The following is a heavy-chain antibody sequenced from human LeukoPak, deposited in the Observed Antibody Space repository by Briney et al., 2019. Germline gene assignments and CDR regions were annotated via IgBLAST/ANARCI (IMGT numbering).Heavy chain of an antibody. J-gene: IGHJ4*02. CDR1: GFTFSDYT. CDR3: AKDLWFGESRPSFDY. CDR2: IDISSSST. V-gene: IGHV3-48*01. D-gene: IGHD3-10*01. Sequence: PGGSLRLSCAASGFTFSDYTMNWVRQAPGKGLEWISYIDISSSSTYYADSVKGRFTISRDNVKNSLYLQMSSLRAEDTAVYYCAKDLWFGESRPSFDYWGQGTLVTVSS.